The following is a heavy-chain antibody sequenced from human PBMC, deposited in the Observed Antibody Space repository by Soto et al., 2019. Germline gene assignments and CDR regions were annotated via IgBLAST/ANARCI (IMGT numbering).Heavy chain of an antibody. CDR2: ISYDGSNK. V-gene: IGHV3-30*18. CDR3: ANGGGPDDAFDI. CDR1: GFTFSSYG. D-gene: IGHD3-16*01. J-gene: IGHJ3*02. Sequence: QVQLVESGGGVVQPGRSLRLSCAASGFTFSSYGMHWVRQAPGKGLEWVAVISYDGSNKYYADSVKGRFTISRDNSKNTLYLQMNSLRAEDTAVYYCANGGGPDDAFDIWGQGTMVTVSS.